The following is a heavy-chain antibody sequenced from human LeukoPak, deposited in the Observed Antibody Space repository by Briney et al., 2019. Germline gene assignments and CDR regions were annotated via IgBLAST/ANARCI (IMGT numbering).Heavy chain of an antibody. CDR3: ARAWYSSGLDY. CDR2: IYYSGST. V-gene: IGHV4-39*07. J-gene: IGHJ4*02. Sequence: SETLSLTCTVSGGSIRSSSYYWGWIRQPPGKGLEWIGSIYYSGSTFYNMFFKSRVTISVDTSKNQFSLKLSSVTAADTAVYYCARAWYSSGLDYWGQGTLVTVSS. D-gene: IGHD6-19*01. CDR1: GGSIRSSSYY.